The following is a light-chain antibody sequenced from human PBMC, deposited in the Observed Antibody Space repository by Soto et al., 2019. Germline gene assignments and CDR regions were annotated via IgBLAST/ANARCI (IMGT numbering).Light chain of an antibody. V-gene: IGKV3-20*01. CDR2: GTS. CDR3: QHYGTSLFT. CDR1: QSVSSKY. Sequence: EIVLTQSPGTLSLSPGERATLSCRASQSVSSKYLAWYQQKPGQAPRVLIYGTSIRASGVPERFSGGGSGTDFTLTITRLEPEDFAVYYCQHYGTSLFTFGSGT. J-gene: IGKJ3*01.